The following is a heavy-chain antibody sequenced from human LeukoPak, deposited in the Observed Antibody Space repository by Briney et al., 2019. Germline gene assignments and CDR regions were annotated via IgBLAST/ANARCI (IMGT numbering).Heavy chain of an antibody. CDR3: ARTTSLTASGYDY. J-gene: IGHJ4*02. V-gene: IGHV1-8*01. Sequence: GASVKVSCKASGYTFTSYDINWVRQATGQGLEWMGWINPNTGDRGYAQKFQGRVSISSDTSISTAYMELGSPRSDDTAVYFCARTTSLTASGYDYWGQGTLVTVSS. D-gene: IGHD4-17*01. CDR2: INPNTGDR. CDR1: GYTFTSYD.